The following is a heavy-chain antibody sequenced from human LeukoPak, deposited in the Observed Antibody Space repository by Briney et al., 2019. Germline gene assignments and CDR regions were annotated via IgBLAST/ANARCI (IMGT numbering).Heavy chain of an antibody. CDR3: XXXXXXXGDYPPGYYYYYMDV. V-gene: IGHV4-38-2*02. D-gene: IGHD4-17*01. Sequence: SETLSLTCIVSGYSMSSGYYWDWIRQPPGKGLEWIGSIYHSGNTYYNPSLKSRVTISVDTSKNQFSLKLSSVTAADPAVYYXXXXXXXXGDYPPGYYYYYMDVWGKGTTVTVSS. J-gene: IGHJ6*03. CDR2: IYHSGNT. CDR1: GYSMSSGYY.